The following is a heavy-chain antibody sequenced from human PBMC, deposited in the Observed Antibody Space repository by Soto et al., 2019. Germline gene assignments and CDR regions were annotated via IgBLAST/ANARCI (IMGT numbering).Heavy chain of an antibody. D-gene: IGHD1-1*01. CDR2: MYHSGST. CDR1: GGSISSGGYS. V-gene: IGHV4-30-2*01. J-gene: IGHJ5*02. Sequence: SETLSLTCAVSGGSISSGGYSWSWIRQPPGKGLEWIGYMYHSGSTYYNPSLKSRVTISVDKSKNQFSLKLSSVTAADTAVYYCARDQLEGNWFDPWGQGTLVTVSS. CDR3: ARDQLEGNWFDP.